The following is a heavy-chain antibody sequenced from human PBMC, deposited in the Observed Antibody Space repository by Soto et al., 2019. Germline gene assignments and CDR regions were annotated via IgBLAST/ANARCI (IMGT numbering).Heavy chain of an antibody. Sequence: SETLSLTCTVSGGSIGTFYWSWLRQPPGKGLEWIGNIYYSGSTNYNPSLKSRVTISVDTSKNQFSLKLSSVTAADTAVYYCAREGGGVSPRTAHFDYWGQGTLVTAPQ. V-gene: IGHV4-59*12. CDR3: AREGGGVSPRTAHFDY. J-gene: IGHJ4*02. CDR2: IYYSGST. CDR1: GGSIGTFY. D-gene: IGHD3-10*01.